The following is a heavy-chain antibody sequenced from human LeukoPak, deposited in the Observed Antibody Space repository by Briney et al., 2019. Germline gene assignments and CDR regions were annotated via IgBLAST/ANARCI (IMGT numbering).Heavy chain of an antibody. J-gene: IGHJ3*02. V-gene: IGHV4-59*08. Sequence: ESSETLSLTCTVSGGSISSYYWSWIRQPPGKGLEWIGYIYYSGSTNYNPSLKSRVTISVDTSKNQFSLKLSSVTAADTAVYYCARTGGPPVVVKSGAFDIWGQGTMVTVSS. D-gene: IGHD3-22*01. CDR1: GGSISSYY. CDR3: ARTGGPPVVVKSGAFDI. CDR2: IYYSGST.